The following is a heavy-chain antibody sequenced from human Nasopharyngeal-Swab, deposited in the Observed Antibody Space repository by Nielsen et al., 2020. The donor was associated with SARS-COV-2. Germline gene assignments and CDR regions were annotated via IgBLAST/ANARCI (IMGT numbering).Heavy chain of an antibody. V-gene: IGHV4-39*01. CDR2: VYYSGST. Sequence: RQAPGKGLEWIGSVYYSGSTYYNPSLKSRVTISVDTSKNQFSLKLSPVTAADTAVYYCARHVNYYGSGSYLGWFDPWGQGTLVTVSS. CDR3: ARHVNYYGSGSYLGWFDP. J-gene: IGHJ5*02. D-gene: IGHD3-10*01.